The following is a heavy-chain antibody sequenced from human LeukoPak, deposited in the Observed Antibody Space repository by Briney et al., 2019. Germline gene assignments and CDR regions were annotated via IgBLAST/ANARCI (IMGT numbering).Heavy chain of an antibody. CDR1: GGSINGNY. CDR2: MHDDGRT. J-gene: IGHJ5*02. Sequence: SGTLSLSCTVSGGSINGNYWTWIRQPPGKGLEWIGFMHDDGRTNYNPSLTSRVSLSIDKSTNEFSLNLRSVTAADTAVYYCARVFRGAVTANWFDIWGQGTLVTVSA. D-gene: IGHD2-21*02. CDR3: ARVFRGAVTANWFDI. V-gene: IGHV4-59*01.